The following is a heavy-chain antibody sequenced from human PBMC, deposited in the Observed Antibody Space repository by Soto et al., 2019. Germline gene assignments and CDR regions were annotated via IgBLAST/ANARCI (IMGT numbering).Heavy chain of an antibody. CDR2: ISYDGSNK. CDR1: GFTFSSYG. V-gene: IGHV3-30*18. Sequence: GGSLRLSCAASGFTFSSYGMHWVRQAPGKGLEWVAVISYDGSNKYYADSVKGRLPISRDNSKNTLYLQMNSLRAEDTAWYYCAKDGQLGHDFWSGYSYYYFDYWGQGTLVTVSS. J-gene: IGHJ4*02. CDR3: AKDGQLGHDFWSGYSYYYFDY. D-gene: IGHD3-3*01.